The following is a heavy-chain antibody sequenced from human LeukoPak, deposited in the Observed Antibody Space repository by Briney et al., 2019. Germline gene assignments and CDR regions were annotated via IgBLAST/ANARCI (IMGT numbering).Heavy chain of an antibody. CDR1: GFTSSSYA. D-gene: IGHD1-14*01. J-gene: IGHJ3*02. Sequence: QAGGSLRLSCVASGFTSSSYAMSWVRQAPGKGLEWASFISGSGITTDYADSVKGRFTISRDTSKNTVYLQMNSLRAEDTAVYYCAAGRNPNAFDIWGQGTTVTVST. V-gene: IGHV3-23*01. CDR3: AAGRNPNAFDI. CDR2: ISGSGITT.